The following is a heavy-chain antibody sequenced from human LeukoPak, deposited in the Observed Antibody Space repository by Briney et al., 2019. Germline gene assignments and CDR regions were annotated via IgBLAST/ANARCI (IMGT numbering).Heavy chain of an antibody. CDR2: IYSGGSR. V-gene: IGHV3-23*03. CDR1: RFTFNNYA. CDR3: ARDSDNYAMDV. Sequence: GGSLRLSCAASRFTFNNYAMNWVRQAPGKGLEWVSIIYSGGSRYYADSVKGRFTISRDNSKNTLYLQMNSLRAEDTAVYYCARDSDNYAMDVWGQGTTVTVSS. J-gene: IGHJ6*02.